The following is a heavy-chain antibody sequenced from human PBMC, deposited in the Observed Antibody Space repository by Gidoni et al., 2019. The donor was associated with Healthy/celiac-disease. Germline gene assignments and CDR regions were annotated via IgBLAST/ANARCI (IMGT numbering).Heavy chain of an antibody. D-gene: IGHD3-22*01. V-gene: IGHV3-66*01. CDR1: GVTVSSNY. CDR2: IYSGGST. Sequence: EVQLVESGGGLVQPGGSLRLCCAASGVTVSSNYMSWGRQAPGKGLEWVSVIYSGGSTYYADSVKGRFTISRDNSKNTLYLQMNSLRAEDTAVYYCARGPGYYYDSSGDDYWGQGTLVTVSS. CDR3: ARGPGYYYDSSGDDY. J-gene: IGHJ4*02.